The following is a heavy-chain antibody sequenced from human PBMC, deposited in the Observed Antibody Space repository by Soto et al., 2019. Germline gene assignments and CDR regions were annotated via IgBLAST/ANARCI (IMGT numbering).Heavy chain of an antibody. CDR1: GFSLSTSGVG. V-gene: IGHV2-5*02. CDR3: AHRILVRPFDY. CDR2: IYWDDDK. Sequence: QITLKESGPTLVKPTQTLTLTCTFSGFSLSTSGVGVGWIRQPPGKAPEWLAIIYWDDDKRYSPFLKSGLTISKDTSKIQVVLTMTNVGPVDTATYYCAHRILVRPFDYWGQGTLVTVSS. D-gene: IGHD3-22*01. J-gene: IGHJ4*02.